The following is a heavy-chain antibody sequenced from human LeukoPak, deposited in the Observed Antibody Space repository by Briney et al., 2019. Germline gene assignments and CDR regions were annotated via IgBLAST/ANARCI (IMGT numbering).Heavy chain of an antibody. CDR1: GYSFTSYW. CDR3: ARRGSPLYCSGGSCYSYHYYGMDV. J-gene: IGHJ6*04. V-gene: IGHV5-51*01. CDR2: IYPGDSDT. D-gene: IGHD2-15*01. Sequence: GESLKISCKGSGYSFTSYWIGWVRQMPGKGLEWMGIIYPGDSDTRYSPSFQGQVTISADKSISTAYLQWSSLKASDTAMYYCARRGSPLYCSGGSCYSYHYYGMDVWGKGTTVTVSS.